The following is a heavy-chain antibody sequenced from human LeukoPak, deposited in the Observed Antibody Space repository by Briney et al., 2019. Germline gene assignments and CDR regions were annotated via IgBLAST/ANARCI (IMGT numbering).Heavy chain of an antibody. J-gene: IGHJ4*02. CDR3: TRDISAQIAAAGNY. CDR2: INWNSGSI. V-gene: IGHV3-9*01. Sequence: GGSLRLSCAASGFTFDDYAMHWVRQAPGKGLEWVSGINWNSGSIGYADSVKGRFTISRDNAKNSLYLQMISLRAEDTALYYCTRDISAQIAAAGNYWGQGTLVTVSS. D-gene: IGHD6-13*01. CDR1: GFTFDDYA.